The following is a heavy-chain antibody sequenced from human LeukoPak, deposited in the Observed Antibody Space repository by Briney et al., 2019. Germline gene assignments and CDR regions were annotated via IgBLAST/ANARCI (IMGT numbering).Heavy chain of an antibody. J-gene: IGHJ4*02. CDR2: ISSGSSTI. CDR3: ARDLYGDYAIDY. D-gene: IGHD4-17*01. CDR1: GFTFSSYS. Sequence: AGSLRLYCAASGFTFSSYSMIWVRQAPGKGLEWVSYISSGSSTIYYADSVKGRFTISRDNAKKSLYLQMNSLRDEDTAVYYCARDLYGDYAIDYWGQGTLVTVS. V-gene: IGHV3-48*02.